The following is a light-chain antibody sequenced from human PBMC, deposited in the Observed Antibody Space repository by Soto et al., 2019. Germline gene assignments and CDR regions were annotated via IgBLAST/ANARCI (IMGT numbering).Light chain of an antibody. CDR1: QTISSW. CDR3: QHYNSDSEA. CDR2: KAS. J-gene: IGKJ1*01. Sequence: DIQMTQSPSTLSGSVGDRVTITCRASQTISSWLAWYQQKPGKAPKLLLYKASTLKSGVPSRFSGSRSGTELTLTISSLQPDDFGTYYCQHYNSDSEAFGQGTKVDIK. V-gene: IGKV1-5*03.